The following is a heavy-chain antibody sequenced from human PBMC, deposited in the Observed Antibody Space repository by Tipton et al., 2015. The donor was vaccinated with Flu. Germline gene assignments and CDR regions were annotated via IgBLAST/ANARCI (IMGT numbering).Heavy chain of an antibody. CDR2: IYYSGST. D-gene: IGHD5-12*01. CDR1: GGSISSYY. CDR3: ARGGVSNSGYRN. V-gene: IGHV4-59*01. Sequence: TPSLTCTVSGGSISSYYWSWIRQPPGKGLEWIGYIYYSGSTNYNPSLKSRVTISVDTSKNQFSLKLSSVTAADTAVYYCARGGVSNSGYRNWGQGTLVTVSS. J-gene: IGHJ4*02.